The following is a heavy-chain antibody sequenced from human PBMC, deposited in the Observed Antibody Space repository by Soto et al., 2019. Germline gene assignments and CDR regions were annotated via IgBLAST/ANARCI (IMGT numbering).Heavy chain of an antibody. CDR3: ARDRRIAALHLGMDV. CDR1: GYTFTSDY. CDR2: INPRGGST. V-gene: IGHV1-46*01. Sequence: ASVKVSCKASGYTFTSDYMHGVRQAPGQGLEWMGIINPRGGSTTYAQKFQGRMIMTADTSTSTVFMELSSLRSEDTAVYYCARDRRIAALHLGMDVSGQGTTVTVSS. J-gene: IGHJ6*01. D-gene: IGHD6-6*01.